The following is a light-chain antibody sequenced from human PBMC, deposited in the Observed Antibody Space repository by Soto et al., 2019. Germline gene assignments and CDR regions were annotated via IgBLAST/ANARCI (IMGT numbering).Light chain of an antibody. CDR2: GAS. Sequence: EIVMTQSPATLSVSPGERATLSCRASQSVSSNLAWYQQKPGQAPRLLIYGASTRATGIPARFSGSGSGTEVHLNIRNLQSGEFAVYLFPPYNYWPPLTFGGGTKVEIK. CDR1: QSVSSN. CDR3: PPYNYWPPLT. J-gene: IGKJ4*01. V-gene: IGKV3-15*01.